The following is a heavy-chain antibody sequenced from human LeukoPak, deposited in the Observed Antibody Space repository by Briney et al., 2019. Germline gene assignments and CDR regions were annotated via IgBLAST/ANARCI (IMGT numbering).Heavy chain of an antibody. CDR3: AREPPFYGYRYFDL. CDR2: ICYRGST. Sequence: SETLSLTCTVSGGPISSGDYFWSWIRQPPGEGLGWNGYICYRGSTYYNPSLKSGITSSVDTSKNQFSLKLSSVTAADTAVYYCAREPPFYGYRYFDLWGRGTLVTVSS. J-gene: IGHJ2*01. CDR1: GGPISSGDYF. V-gene: IGHV4-30-4*08. D-gene: IGHD2/OR15-2a*01.